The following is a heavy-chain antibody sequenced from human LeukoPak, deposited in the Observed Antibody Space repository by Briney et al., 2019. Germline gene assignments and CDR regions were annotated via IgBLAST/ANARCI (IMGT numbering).Heavy chain of an antibody. D-gene: IGHD3-16*02. CDR3: AKRGVVVRVFLVGFHREAYYFDS. CDR1: GITLSNYA. Sequence: LGGSLRLSCGVSGITLSNYAMSWVRQAPGKGLEWVAGLSGSAGGTTYADSVKGRFTISRDNSKNTLFLRMDRLRAEDTAVYFCAKRGVVVRVFLVGFHREAYYFDSWGQGAQVTVSS. V-gene: IGHV3-23*01. J-gene: IGHJ4*02. CDR2: LSGSAGGT.